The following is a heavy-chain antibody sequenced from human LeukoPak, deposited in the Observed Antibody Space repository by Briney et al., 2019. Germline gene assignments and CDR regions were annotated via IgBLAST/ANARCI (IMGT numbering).Heavy chain of an antibody. CDR2: IRSKANSYAT. D-gene: IGHD4-17*01. J-gene: IGHJ6*02. CDR3: ARGGPDDYGDYSALAYGLDV. Sequence: GGSLRLSCAASGFTFSGSAMHWVRQASGKGLEWVGRIRSKANSYATAYAASVKGRFTISRDDSKNTAYLQMNSLRVEDTAVYYCARGGPDDYGDYSALAYGLDVWGQGTTVTVSS. V-gene: IGHV3-73*01. CDR1: GFTFSGSA.